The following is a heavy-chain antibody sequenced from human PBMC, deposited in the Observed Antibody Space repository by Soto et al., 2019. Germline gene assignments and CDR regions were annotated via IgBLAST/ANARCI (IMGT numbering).Heavy chain of an antibody. Sequence: EVQLVESGGGLVQPGRSLRLSCTASGFTFGDYAMSWFRQAPGKGLEWVGFIRSKAYGGTTEYAASVKGRFTISRDDSKSIAYLQMNSLKTEDTAVYYCTREDIVVVVAATRFDYWGQGTLVTVSS. CDR1: GFTFGDYA. CDR2: IRSKAYGGTT. V-gene: IGHV3-49*03. CDR3: TREDIVVVVAATRFDY. J-gene: IGHJ4*02. D-gene: IGHD2-15*01.